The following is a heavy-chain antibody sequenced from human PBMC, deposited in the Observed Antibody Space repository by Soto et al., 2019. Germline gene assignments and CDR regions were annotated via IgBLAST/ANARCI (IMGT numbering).Heavy chain of an antibody. CDR3: ARMPGHYCISTSCYYYYYGMDV. Sequence: ASVKVSCKASGYTFTSYAMHWVRQAPGQRLEWMGWINAGNGNTKYSQKFQGRVTITRDTSASTAYMELSSLRSEDTAVYYCARMPGHYCISTSCYYYYYGMDVWGQGTTVTVSS. D-gene: IGHD2-2*01. V-gene: IGHV1-3*01. CDR2: INAGNGNT. CDR1: GYTFTSYA. J-gene: IGHJ6*02.